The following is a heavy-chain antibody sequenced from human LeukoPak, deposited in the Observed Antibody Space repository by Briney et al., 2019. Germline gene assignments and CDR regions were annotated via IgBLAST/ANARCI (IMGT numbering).Heavy chain of an antibody. Sequence: GGSLRLSCAASGFTFSTYDMHWVRQATGKGLEWVSVIGTAGDTYYADSVKGRFAISRENSKNSLYLQMNSLRAEDTAVYYYARARYGDYSFGYWGQGTLVTVSS. CDR2: IGTAGDT. CDR3: ARARYGDYSFGY. D-gene: IGHD4-17*01. J-gene: IGHJ4*02. CDR1: GFTFSTYD. V-gene: IGHV3-13*01.